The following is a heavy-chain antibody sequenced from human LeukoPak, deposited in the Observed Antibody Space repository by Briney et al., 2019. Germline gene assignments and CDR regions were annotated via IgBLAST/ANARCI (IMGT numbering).Heavy chain of an antibody. CDR2: INTHSGVT. J-gene: IGHJ4*02. Sequence: ASVKVSCKASGYTFTDYYMHWVRQAPGQGLEWMGWINTHSGVTSYAQKFQGRVTMTRDTSISTAYMDLNRLRSDDTAVYYCARTLIAAPVDYWGQGTLVTVSS. CDR1: GYTFTDYY. CDR3: ARTLIAAPVDY. D-gene: IGHD6-6*01. V-gene: IGHV1-2*02.